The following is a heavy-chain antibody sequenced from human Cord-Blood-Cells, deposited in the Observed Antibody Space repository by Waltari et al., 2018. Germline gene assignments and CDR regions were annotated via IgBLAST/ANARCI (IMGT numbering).Heavy chain of an antibody. CDR1: GFTFSSYG. CDR2: IWYDGSNK. Sequence: QVQLVESGGGVVQPGRSLRLSCAASGFTFSSYGMHWVRQAPGKGLEWVAVIWYDGSNKYYADSVKGRFTIPRDNSKNTLYLQMNSLRAEDTAVYYCARVKQTPSYYFEYWGQGTLVTVSS. D-gene: IGHD6-13*01. V-gene: IGHV3-33*01. CDR3: ARVKQTPSYYFEY. J-gene: IGHJ4*02.